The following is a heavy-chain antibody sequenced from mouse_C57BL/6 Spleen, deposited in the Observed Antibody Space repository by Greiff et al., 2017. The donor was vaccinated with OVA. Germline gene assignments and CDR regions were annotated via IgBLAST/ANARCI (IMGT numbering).Heavy chain of an antibody. J-gene: IGHJ1*03. CDR3: ARDGTGTGSYWYFDV. Sequence: DVQLQESGPGMVKPSQSLSLTCTVTGYSITSGYDWHWIRHFPGNKLEWMGYISYSGSTNYNPSLKSRISITHDTSKNHFFLKLNSVTTEDTATYYCARDGTGTGSYWYFDVWGTGTTVTVSS. CDR2: ISYSGST. V-gene: IGHV3-1*01. D-gene: IGHD4-1*01. CDR1: GYSITSGYD.